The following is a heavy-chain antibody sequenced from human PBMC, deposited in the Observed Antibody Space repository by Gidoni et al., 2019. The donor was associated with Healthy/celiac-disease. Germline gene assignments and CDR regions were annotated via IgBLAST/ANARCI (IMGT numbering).Heavy chain of an antibody. Sequence: QVQLQESGPGLVKPSQTLSITCTVSGGSISSCGYYWSWIRQHPGKGLEWIGYIYYSGSTYYNPSLKSLVTISVDTSKNQFSLKLSSVTAADTAVYYCARVWFGERGGFDPWGQGTLVTVSS. J-gene: IGHJ5*02. CDR2: IYYSGST. D-gene: IGHD3-10*01. V-gene: IGHV4-31*01. CDR3: ARVWFGERGGFDP. CDR1: GGSISSCGYY.